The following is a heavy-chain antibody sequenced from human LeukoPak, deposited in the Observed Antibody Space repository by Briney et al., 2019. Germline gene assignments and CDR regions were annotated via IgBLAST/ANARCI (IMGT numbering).Heavy chain of an antibody. CDR2: VYNSGST. D-gene: IGHD1-7*01. CDR1: GASITSNY. V-gene: IGHV4-59*01. Sequence: PSETLSLTCTVAGASITSNYWSWIRQPPGKGLEWIGYVYNSGSTNYNPSLKSRVTISVDMSKNQFSLKLNSVTAADTAVYYCARGSSNWNYDPNLDYWGQGTLVSVSS. CDR3: ARGSSNWNYDPNLDY. J-gene: IGHJ4*02.